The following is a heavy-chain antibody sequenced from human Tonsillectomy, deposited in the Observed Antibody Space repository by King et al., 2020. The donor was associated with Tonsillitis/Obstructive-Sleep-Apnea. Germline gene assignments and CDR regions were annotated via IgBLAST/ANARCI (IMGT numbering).Heavy chain of an antibody. CDR1: GFSFSSYA. D-gene: IGHD3-3*01. J-gene: IGHJ4*02. Sequence: VQLVESGGDLVQPGGSLRLSCATSGFSFSSYAMGWVRQAPGKGLEWVSGINHSGGSRYYADSVKGRFTISRDNSKNTLSLQMNILRAEDTALYYCAKVDHYEFWSSYVDSWGQGTLVPVSS. V-gene: IGHV3-23*04. CDR2: INHSGGSR. CDR3: AKVDHYEFWSSYVDS.